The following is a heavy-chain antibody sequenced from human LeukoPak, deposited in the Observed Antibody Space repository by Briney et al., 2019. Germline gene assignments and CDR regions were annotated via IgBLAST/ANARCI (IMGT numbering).Heavy chain of an antibody. J-gene: IGHJ4*02. CDR2: ISGSGGST. V-gene: IGHV3-23*01. CDR3: ARENDSSGSYFDY. CDR1: GFTFSSYA. D-gene: IGHD3-22*01. Sequence: GGSLRLSCGASGFTFSSYAMSWVRRAPGKGLEWVSAISGSGGSTYYADSVKGRFTTSRDNSKNTLYLQMNSLRAEDTAVYYCARENDSSGSYFDYWGQGTLVTVSS.